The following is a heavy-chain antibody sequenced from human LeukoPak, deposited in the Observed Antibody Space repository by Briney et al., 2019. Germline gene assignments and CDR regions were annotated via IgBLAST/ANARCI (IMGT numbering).Heavy chain of an antibody. J-gene: IGHJ4*02. D-gene: IGHD5-18*01. Sequence: PSETLSLTCAVSGGSFSGYYWSWIRQPPGKGLEWIGEINHSGSTNYNPSLKSRVTISVDTSKNQFSLKLSSVTAADTAVYYCARSGYSYGLDYWGQGTLVTVSS. CDR3: ARSGYSYGLDY. CDR2: INHSGST. V-gene: IGHV4-34*01. CDR1: GGSFSGYY.